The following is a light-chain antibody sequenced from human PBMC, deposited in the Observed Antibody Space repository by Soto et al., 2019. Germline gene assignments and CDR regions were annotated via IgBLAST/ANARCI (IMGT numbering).Light chain of an antibody. CDR1: SSDIGAYNY. J-gene: IGLJ2*01. V-gene: IGLV2-14*03. Sequence: QSALTQPASISGSPGQSITISCTGTSSDIGAYNYVSWYQQHPGKAPKLIIYHVSDRPSGVSSLLSGSPSGDTASLTISGLQAEDEAEYYCSSYSRSSTLVFGGGTKLTVL. CDR2: HVS. CDR3: SSYSRSSTLV.